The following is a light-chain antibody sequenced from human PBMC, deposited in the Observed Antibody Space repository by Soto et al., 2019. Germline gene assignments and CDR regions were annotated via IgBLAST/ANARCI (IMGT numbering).Light chain of an antibody. J-gene: IGLJ3*02. Sequence: QSALTQPRSVSGSPGQSVTISCTGTSSDVGGYDFVSWYQQHPGKAPKVMIYDVSKRPSGVPDRFSGSKSGNTASLTISGLQAEDEADYYCCSYAGRYTWVFGGGTKVTVL. CDR1: SSDVGGYDF. V-gene: IGLV2-11*01. CDR2: DVS. CDR3: CSYAGRYTWV.